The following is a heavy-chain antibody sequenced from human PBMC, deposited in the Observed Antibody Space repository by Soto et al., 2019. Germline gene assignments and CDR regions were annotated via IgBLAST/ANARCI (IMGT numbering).Heavy chain of an antibody. J-gene: IGHJ6*02. Sequence: EVQLVESGGGLVQPGGSLRLSCAAPGFTFGSYWMHWVRQAPGKGLVWVSHISLDGSRTTYADSVKGRFTISRDKAKTTLYLLMKSLRAEVTAVFCCARATPGYFFGYRYYGMDVWGQGTTVTVSS. D-gene: IGHD2-15*01. V-gene: IGHV3-74*01. CDR3: ARATPGYFFGYRYYGMDV. CDR1: GFTFGSYW. CDR2: ISLDGSRT.